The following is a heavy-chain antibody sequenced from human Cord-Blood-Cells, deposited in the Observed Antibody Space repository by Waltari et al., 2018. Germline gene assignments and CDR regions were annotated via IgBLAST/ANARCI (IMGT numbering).Heavy chain of an antibody. CDR1: GFTVSRNY. Sequence: EVQLVETGGGLLQPGGSLRLSCAASGFTVSRNYTSWARKAPGKELEWFSVIYSGGSTYYADAVKGRFTIARDNSKNTLYLQINSLRAEDTAVYYCARRDYGGNSGKIDYWGQGTLVTVSS. CDR3: ARRDYGGNSGKIDY. J-gene: IGHJ4*02. CDR2: IYSGGST. D-gene: IGHD4-17*01. V-gene: IGHV3-53*02.